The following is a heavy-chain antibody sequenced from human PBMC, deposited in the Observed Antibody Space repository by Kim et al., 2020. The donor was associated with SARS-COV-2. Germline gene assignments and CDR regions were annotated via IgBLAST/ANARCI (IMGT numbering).Heavy chain of an antibody. CDR1: GFTFSTYG. CDR2: LWYDGSNK. J-gene: IGHJ4*02. Sequence: GGSLRLSCAASGFTFSTYGMHWVRQAPGKGLAWVATLWYDGSNKYYPDSVKGRFTVSRDNSKNTLYLKVNSLRAEDKAVYYCARGYCGTVSCYTGGTYFEYLGRGTLVSVSS. V-gene: IGHV3-33*01. CDR3: ARGYCGTVSCYTGGTYFEY. D-gene: IGHD2-2*02.